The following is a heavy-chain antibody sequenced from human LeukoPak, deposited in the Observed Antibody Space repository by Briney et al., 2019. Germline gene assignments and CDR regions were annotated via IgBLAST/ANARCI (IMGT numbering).Heavy chain of an antibody. J-gene: IGHJ5*02. D-gene: IGHD5-18*01. Sequence: GGSLRLSCAASGFTFSSYAMRWVRQAPGKGLEWVAVISYDGSNKYYADSVKGRFTISRDNSKNTLYLQMNSLRAEDTAVYYCARGRIQLWLRRNWFDPWGQGTLVTVSS. CDR1: GFTFSSYA. CDR2: ISYDGSNK. V-gene: IGHV3-30-3*01. CDR3: ARGRIQLWLRRNWFDP.